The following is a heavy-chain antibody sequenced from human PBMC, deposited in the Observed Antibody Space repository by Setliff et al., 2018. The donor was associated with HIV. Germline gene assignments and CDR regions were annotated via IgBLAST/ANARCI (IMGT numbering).Heavy chain of an antibody. CDR3: ARATWLVHPFPLYYFDY. J-gene: IGHJ4*02. D-gene: IGHD6-19*01. CDR1: GGSFSGNY. Sequence: SETLSLTCAVYGGSFSGNYWNWIRQPPGKGLEWIGEINHSANTNYNPSLKSRVTISLDTSKNQFSLKLSSVTAADTAVYYCARATWLVHPFPLYYFDYWGQGTLVTVSS. V-gene: IGHV4-34*01. CDR2: INHSANT.